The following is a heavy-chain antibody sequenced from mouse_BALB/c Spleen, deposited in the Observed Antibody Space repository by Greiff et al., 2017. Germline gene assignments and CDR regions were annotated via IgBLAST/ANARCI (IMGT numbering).Heavy chain of an antibody. CDR1: GFSLTSYG. V-gene: IGHV2-9*02. CDR2: IWAGGST. J-gene: IGHJ3*01. CDR3: ARDLEVRRAWFAY. Sequence: VKLVESGPGLVAPSQSLSITCTVSGFSLTSYGVHWVRQPPGKGLEWLGVIWAGGSTNYNSALMSRLSISKDNSKSQVFLKMNSLQTDDTAMYYCARDLEVRRAWFAYWGQGTLVTVSA. D-gene: IGHD2-14*01.